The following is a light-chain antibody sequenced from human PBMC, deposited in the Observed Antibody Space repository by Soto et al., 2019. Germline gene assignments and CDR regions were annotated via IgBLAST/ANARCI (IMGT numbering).Light chain of an antibody. J-gene: IGKJ4*01. CDR3: QHRSRWPFFT. Sequence: EIVLTQSPSTLSLSPGERATLSCRASQSVSSYLAWYQQKPGQAPRLLIYDASNRATVIPARFSGSESGTDFTLTISRLEPEDFSAYYCQHRSRWPFFTFGGGTEVEIK. CDR2: DAS. V-gene: IGKV3-11*01. CDR1: QSVSSY.